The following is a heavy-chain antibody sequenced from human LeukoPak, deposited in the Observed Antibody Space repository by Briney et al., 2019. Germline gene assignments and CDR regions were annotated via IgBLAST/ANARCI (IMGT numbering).Heavy chain of an antibody. V-gene: IGHV1-2*02. CDR2: INPNSGGT. J-gene: IGHJ4*02. CDR3: ARAYYDSWSGHSVPLAFDY. CDR1: GYTFTGYY. Sequence: GASVKVSCKASGYTFTGYYMHWVRQAPGQGLEWMGWINPNSGGTNYAQKFQGRVTMTRDTSISTAYMELSRLRSDDTAVYYCARAYYDSWSGHSVPLAFDYWGQGTLVTVSS. D-gene: IGHD3-3*01.